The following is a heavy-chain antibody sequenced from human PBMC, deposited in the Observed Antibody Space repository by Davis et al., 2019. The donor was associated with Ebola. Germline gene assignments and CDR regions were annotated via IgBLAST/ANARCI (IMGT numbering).Heavy chain of an antibody. J-gene: IGHJ6*04. Sequence: GGSLRPSCAASGFTFSSYAMTCVRQAPGKGLEWVSALSGSGGSTYYAYSVKGRFTISRDNSKKTLYLQMNSLRAEDTAVYYCAKSGLSFGVVKYHYGMDVWGKGTTVTVSS. V-gene: IGHV3-23*01. CDR1: GFTFSSYA. D-gene: IGHD3-3*01. CDR2: LSGSGGST. CDR3: AKSGLSFGVVKYHYGMDV.